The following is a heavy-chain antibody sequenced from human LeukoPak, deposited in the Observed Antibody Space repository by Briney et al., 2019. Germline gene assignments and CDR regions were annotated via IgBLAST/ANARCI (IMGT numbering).Heavy chain of an antibody. CDR1: GFSFSNYA. J-gene: IGHJ5*02. D-gene: IGHD5-18*01. CDR3: ARGDLIQLWSPSFDP. Sequence: GGSLRLSCAASGFSFSNYAIHWVRQAQGKGLEWVALISYDGSSKYYADSVKGRFTISRDNSKNTLYLQMNSLRAEDTAVYYCARGDLIQLWSPSFDPWGQGTLVTVSS. CDR2: ISYDGSSK. V-gene: IGHV3-30-3*01.